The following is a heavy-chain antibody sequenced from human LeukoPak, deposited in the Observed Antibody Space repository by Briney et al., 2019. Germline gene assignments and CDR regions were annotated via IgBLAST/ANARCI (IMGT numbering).Heavy chain of an antibody. CDR2: ISWNSGSI. D-gene: IGHD3-22*01. J-gene: IGHJ4*02. CDR1: GFTFDDYA. V-gene: IGHV3-9*01. Sequence: GRSLRLSCAASGFTFDDYAMHWVRQAPGKGLEWVSGISWNSGSIGYADSVKGRFTISRDNAKNSLYLQMNSLRAEDTAVYYCTRGYFYDSGYYYSYWGQGTLVTVSS. CDR3: TRGYFYDSGYYYSY.